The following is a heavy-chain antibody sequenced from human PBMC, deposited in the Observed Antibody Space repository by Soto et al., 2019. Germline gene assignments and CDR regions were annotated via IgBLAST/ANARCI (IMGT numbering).Heavy chain of an antibody. CDR2: IIPIFGTA. Sequence: GASVKVSCKASGGTFSSYDNSRVRQAPGQGLECMGGIIPIFGTANYAQKFQGRVTITAYESTSTPYMELSTLKSEDTSYYYCACCGNDYQLLLDNWFDPLDQGTLVTVSS. CDR3: ACCGNDYQLLLDNWFDP. V-gene: IGHV1-69*13. J-gene: IGHJ5*02. CDR1: GGTFSSYD. D-gene: IGHD2-2*01.